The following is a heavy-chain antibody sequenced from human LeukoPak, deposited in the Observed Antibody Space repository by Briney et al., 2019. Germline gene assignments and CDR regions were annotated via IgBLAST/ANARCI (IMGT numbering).Heavy chain of an antibody. CDR2: INHSGST. CDR3: ARRHWFGELLWFDP. Sequence: SETLSLTCAVYGGSFSGYYWSWIRQPPGKGLEWIGEINHSGSTNYNPSLKSRVTISVDTSKNQFSLKLCSVTAADTAVYYCARRHWFGELLWFDPWGRGTLVTVSS. D-gene: IGHD3-10*01. J-gene: IGHJ5*02. V-gene: IGHV4-34*01. CDR1: GGSFSGYY.